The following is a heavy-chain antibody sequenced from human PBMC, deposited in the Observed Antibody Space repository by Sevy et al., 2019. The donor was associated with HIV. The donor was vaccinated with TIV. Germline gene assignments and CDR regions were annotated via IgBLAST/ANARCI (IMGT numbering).Heavy chain of an antibody. CDR2: ISYDGGNK. CDR3: ARACAAAGGKSGPIDAFDI. D-gene: IGHD6-13*01. CDR1: GFTFSRYA. V-gene: IGHV3-30-3*01. J-gene: IGHJ3*02. Sequence: GGSLRLSCAASGFTFSRYAMHWVRQAPGKGLEWVAVISYDGGNKYFTDSLKGRFTISRDNSKNTLILQMNSLRPEDTAVYHCARACAAAGGKSGPIDAFDIWGQGTLVTVSS.